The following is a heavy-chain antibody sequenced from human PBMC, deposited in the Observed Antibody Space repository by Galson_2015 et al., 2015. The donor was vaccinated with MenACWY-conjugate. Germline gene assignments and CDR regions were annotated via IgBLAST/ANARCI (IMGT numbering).Heavy chain of an antibody. CDR2: INTNTGNP. V-gene: IGHV7-4-1*02. CDR3: VRDRKQIAPTVAMGRFDF. J-gene: IGHJ4*02. CDR1: GYTFKRYA. D-gene: IGHD4-17*01. Sequence: SVKVSCKASGYTFKRYAMNWVRQAPGQGLEWLGWINTNTGNPTYAQVFTGRFVFSLDTSVSTAYLQISSLKAEDTAVYYCVRDRKQIAPTVAMGRFDFWGQGTLVTVSS.